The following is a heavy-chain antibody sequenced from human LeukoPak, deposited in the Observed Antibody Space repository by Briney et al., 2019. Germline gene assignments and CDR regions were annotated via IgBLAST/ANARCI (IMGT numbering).Heavy chain of an antibody. V-gene: IGHV3-30*02. Sequence: GGSLRLSCAASGFTFSSYGMHWVRQAPGKGLEWVAFIRYDGSNRYYADSVKGRFTISRDNSKNTLYLQMNSLRAEDTAVYYCAKDTYWYFDLWGRGTLVTVSS. CDR2: IRYDGSNR. CDR3: AKDTYWYFDL. CDR1: GFTFSSYG. J-gene: IGHJ2*01.